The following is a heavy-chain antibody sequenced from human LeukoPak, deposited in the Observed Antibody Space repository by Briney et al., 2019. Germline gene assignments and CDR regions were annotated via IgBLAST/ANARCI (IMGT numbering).Heavy chain of an antibody. Sequence: GGSLRLSCAASGFTFSSYGMHWVRQAPGKGLEWVAVISYDGSNKYYADSVKGRFTISSDNSKNTLYLQMNSLRAEDTAVYYCAASYDSSGYYELPRAWGQGTLVTVSS. CDR3: AASYDSSGYYELPRA. D-gene: IGHD3-22*01. J-gene: IGHJ4*02. V-gene: IGHV3-30*03. CDR2: ISYDGSNK. CDR1: GFTFSSYG.